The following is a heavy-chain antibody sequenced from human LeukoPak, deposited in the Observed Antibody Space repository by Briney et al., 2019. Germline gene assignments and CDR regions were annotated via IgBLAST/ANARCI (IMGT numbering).Heavy chain of an antibody. CDR2: IGIAGDT. CDR1: GFIFSSYD. J-gene: IGHJ6*02. CDR3: AKDGASIAAAGAQYHYYYGMDV. V-gene: IGHV3-13*01. Sequence: GGSLRLSCAASGFIFSSYDMHWVRQSTGNGLEWVSGIGIAGDTYHADSVKGRFTISRDNSKNTLYLQMNSLRAEDTAVYYCAKDGASIAAAGAQYHYYYGMDVWGQGTTVTVSS. D-gene: IGHD6-13*01.